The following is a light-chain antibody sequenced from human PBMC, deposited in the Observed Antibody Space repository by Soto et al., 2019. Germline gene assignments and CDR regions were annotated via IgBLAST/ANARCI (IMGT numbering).Light chain of an antibody. CDR3: GSYTSSTNYV. CDR2: AVS. CDR1: SSDIGSYNH. Sequence: QSVLTQPASVSGSPGQSITISCSGTSSDIGSYNHVAWYQQFPGKSPKLMIYAVSDRPPGISNRFSGSKSGDTASLTISGLQAEDEADYYCGSYTSSTNYVFGTGTKVTVL. V-gene: IGLV2-14*03. J-gene: IGLJ1*01.